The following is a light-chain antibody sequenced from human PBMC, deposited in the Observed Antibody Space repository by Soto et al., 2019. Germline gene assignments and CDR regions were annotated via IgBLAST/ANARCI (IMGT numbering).Light chain of an antibody. CDR1: QSVSDSR. J-gene: IGKJ4*01. Sequence: ETVMTQSPATLSVSPGERVTLSCSASQSVSDSRLAWYQQKPGQAPRLLIYGASTRATGIPARFSGSGSGTEFTLTISSLQSEDFAVYYCQQYNNWPLTFGGGTKVEIK. CDR2: GAS. V-gene: IGKV3-15*01. CDR3: QQYNNWPLT.